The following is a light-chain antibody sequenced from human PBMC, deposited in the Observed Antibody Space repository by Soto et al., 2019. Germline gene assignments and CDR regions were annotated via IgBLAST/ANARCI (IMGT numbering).Light chain of an antibody. J-gene: IGKJ3*01. V-gene: IGKV3-11*01. CDR1: QSVSNY. CDR2: DAS. Sequence: EVVLTQSPATLSLSPGERATLSCRASQSVSNYLAWYQQKPGQAPRLLIYDASNRATGIPVRFSGSGSGTDFTLTISRLEPADFAVYYCQQRTNWIFTFGPGTRVDIK. CDR3: QQRTNWIFT.